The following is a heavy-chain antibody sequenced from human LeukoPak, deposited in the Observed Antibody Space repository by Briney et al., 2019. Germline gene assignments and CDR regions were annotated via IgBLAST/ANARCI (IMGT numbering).Heavy chain of an antibody. D-gene: IGHD2-15*01. J-gene: IGHJ4*02. CDR1: GFTFSSYA. V-gene: IGHV3-23*01. CDR2: ISGSGGST. Sequence: GGSLRLSCAASGFTFSSYAMSWVRQAPGKGLEWVSAISGSGGSTYYADSVKGRFTISRDNSKNKLYLQMNSLRAEDTAVYYCAKELDVVVAANYDYWGQGTLVTVSS. CDR3: AKELDVVVAANYDY.